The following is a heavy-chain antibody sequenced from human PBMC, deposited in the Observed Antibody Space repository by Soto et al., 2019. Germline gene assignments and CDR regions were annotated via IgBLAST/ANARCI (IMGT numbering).Heavy chain of an antibody. J-gene: IGHJ4*02. Sequence: GESLKISCKGFGYNFTNYWIGWVRQMPGKGLEWMGVIYPDDSDARYSPSFQGQVTFSADKSISTSYLHWRSLKASDTAMYYCVRPATILLTSDYWGQGTLVTVSS. CDR2: IYPDDSDA. CDR1: GYNFTNYW. CDR3: VRPATILLTSDY. V-gene: IGHV5-51*01.